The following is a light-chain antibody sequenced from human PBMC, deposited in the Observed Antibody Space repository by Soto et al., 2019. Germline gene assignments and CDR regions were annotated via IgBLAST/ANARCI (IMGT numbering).Light chain of an antibody. CDR2: EAS. CDR1: QSISSY. CDR3: QQSSNYPWT. J-gene: IGKJ1*01. Sequence: DIQMTQFPSTLSASVGDRVTITCRASQSISSYLAWYQQKPGKAPKLLIYEASGLESGVPSRFSGSGYGTEVTLTLSSLQPDDFATYYFQQSSNYPWTFGQGTKVEVK. V-gene: IGKV1-5*03.